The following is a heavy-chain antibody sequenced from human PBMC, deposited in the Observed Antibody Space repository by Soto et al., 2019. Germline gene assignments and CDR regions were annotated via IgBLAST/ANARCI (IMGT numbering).Heavy chain of an antibody. J-gene: IGHJ4*02. V-gene: IGHV3-7*03. Sequence: EVQSVESGGGVVQPGGSLRLSCADSGFTFSNNWMSWVRQAPGKGLEWVANIKQDGSEKYYVDSVKGRFTISRDNGKKSLYLQMNSLRAEDTAVYYCAREKAAAHFDYWGQGTLVTVSS. CDR2: IKQDGSEK. CDR1: GFTFSNNW. CDR3: AREKAAAHFDY. D-gene: IGHD6-13*01.